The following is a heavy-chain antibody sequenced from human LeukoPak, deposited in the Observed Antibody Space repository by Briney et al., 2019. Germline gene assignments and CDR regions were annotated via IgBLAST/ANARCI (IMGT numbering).Heavy chain of an antibody. CDR1: GFTFSNYA. Sequence: GGSLRLSCAASGFTFSNYAMSWVRQAPGKGLEWVSTISGNGGSTYYADSVKGRFTTSRDNSMNTVYLQMNSLRAEDTAVYYCAKRIAATSFDYWGQGTLVTVSS. CDR2: ISGNGGST. V-gene: IGHV3-23*01. CDR3: AKRIAATSFDY. J-gene: IGHJ4*02. D-gene: IGHD6-13*01.